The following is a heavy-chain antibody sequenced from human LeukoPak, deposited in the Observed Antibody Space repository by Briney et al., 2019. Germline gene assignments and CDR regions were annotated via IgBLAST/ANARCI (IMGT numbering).Heavy chain of an antibody. V-gene: IGHV3-23*01. CDR2: ISGSGGST. CDR3: AKKIGGYYDSSGYYLDV. Sequence: SGGSLRLSCAASGFTFSSYAMSWVRQAPGKGLEWVSAISGSGGSTYYADSVKGRFTISRDNSKNTLYLQMNSLRAEDTAVYYCAKKIGGYYDSSGYYLDVWGQGTTVTVSS. J-gene: IGHJ6*02. CDR1: GFTFSSYA. D-gene: IGHD3-22*01.